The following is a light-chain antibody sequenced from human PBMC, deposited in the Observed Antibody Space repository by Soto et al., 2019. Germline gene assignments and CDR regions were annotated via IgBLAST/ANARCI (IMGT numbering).Light chain of an antibody. Sequence: QSVLTQPPSVSGAPGQRVTISCTGSSSNIGAGYDVHWYQQLLGTAPKLLIYGNSTRPSGVPDRFSGSKSGTSASLAITGLQAEDEADYDCQSYDSSLSGWVFGGGTQLTVL. CDR1: SSNIGAGYD. J-gene: IGLJ3*02. CDR2: GNS. CDR3: QSYDSSLSGWV. V-gene: IGLV1-40*01.